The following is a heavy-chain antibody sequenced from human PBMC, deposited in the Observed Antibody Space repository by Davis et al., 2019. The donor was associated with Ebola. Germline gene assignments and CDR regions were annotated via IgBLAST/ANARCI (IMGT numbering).Heavy chain of an antibody. D-gene: IGHD6-19*01. CDR1: GYSFTTYW. CDR3: ARRWDTSGFFEY. CDR2: IYPGDSDT. Sequence: GESLKISCEGSGYSFTTYWIGWVRQMPGKGLEWMGIIYPGDSDTRYNPSFQGQVTISADKSIRTAYLQWSSLKASDTAMYYCARRWDTSGFFEYWGQGTLVTVSS. J-gene: IGHJ4*02. V-gene: IGHV5-51*01.